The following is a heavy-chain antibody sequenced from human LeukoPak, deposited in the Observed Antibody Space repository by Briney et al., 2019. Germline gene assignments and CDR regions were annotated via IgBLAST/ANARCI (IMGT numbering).Heavy chain of an antibody. Sequence: RSGGSLRLSCAASGFTFSSYAMSSVRQAPGKGLEWVSAISGSGGSTYYADSVKGRFTISRDNSKNTLYLQMNSLRAEDTAVYYCAKSPVYDFWSGYYTAGYYFDYWGQGTLVTVSS. CDR2: ISGSGGST. CDR3: AKSPVYDFWSGYYTAGYYFDY. V-gene: IGHV3-23*01. D-gene: IGHD3-3*01. J-gene: IGHJ4*02. CDR1: GFTFSSYA.